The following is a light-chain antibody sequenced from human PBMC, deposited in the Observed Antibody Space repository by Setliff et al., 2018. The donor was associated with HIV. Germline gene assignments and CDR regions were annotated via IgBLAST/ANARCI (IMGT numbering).Light chain of an antibody. CDR1: SSDLGSYHL. CDR2: EGS. J-gene: IGLJ1*01. Sequence: QSVLAQPASVSRSPGQSITISCTGTSSDLGSYHLVSWYQHHPGKAPKLMIYEGSQRPSGVSTRFSGSTSGDTASLTIAGLQAEDEADYYCCSYVAGSHYVFGTGTKV. V-gene: IGLV2-23*01. CDR3: CSYVAGSHYV.